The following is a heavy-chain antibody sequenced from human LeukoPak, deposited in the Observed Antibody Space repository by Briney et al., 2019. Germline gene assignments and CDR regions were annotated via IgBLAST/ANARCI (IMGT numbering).Heavy chain of an antibody. J-gene: IGHJ5*02. D-gene: IGHD6-19*01. CDR3: AKARFGSGWYDN. V-gene: IGHV3-23*01. CDR1: GFTFSSYA. CDR2: ISDNGGST. Sequence: PGGSLRLSCAASGFTFSSYAMSWVRQAPGKGPEWVSVISDNGGSTYYADSVKGRFTISRDNSKNMLYLQMNSLRVEDTAVYYCAKARFGSGWYDNWGQGTLVTVSS.